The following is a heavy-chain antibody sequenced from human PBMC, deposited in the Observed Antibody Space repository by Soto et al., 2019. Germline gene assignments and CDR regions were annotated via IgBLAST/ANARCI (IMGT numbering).Heavy chain of an antibody. CDR2: IDPSDSYT. J-gene: IGHJ6*02. D-gene: IGHD2-2*01. CDR3: ARHVKRYCSSTSCRYGMDV. Sequence: GESLKISCQGSGYSFTSYWISWVRQMPGKGLEWMGRIDPSDSYTNYSPSFQGHVTISADKSISTAYLQWSSLKASDTAMYYCARHVKRYCSSTSCRYGMDVWGQGTTVTVSS. CDR1: GYSFTSYW. V-gene: IGHV5-10-1*01.